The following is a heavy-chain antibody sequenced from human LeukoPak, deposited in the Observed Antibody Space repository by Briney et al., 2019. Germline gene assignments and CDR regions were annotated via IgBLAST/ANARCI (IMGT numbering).Heavy chain of an antibody. V-gene: IGHV1-18*01. CDR3: ARVSSSSSSFDY. Sequence: ASVKVSCKASGYTLRSYGITWVRQAPGQGLEWMGWISAYNGNTKYPQKLQGRVTMTTDTSTSTAYMELRSLRSKDTAVYYCARVSSSSSSFDYWGQGTLVTVSS. CDR1: GYTLRSYG. D-gene: IGHD6-6*01. CDR2: ISAYNGNT. J-gene: IGHJ4*02.